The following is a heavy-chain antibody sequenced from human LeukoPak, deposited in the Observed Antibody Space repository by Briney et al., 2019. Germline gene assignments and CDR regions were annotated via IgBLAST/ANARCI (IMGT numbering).Heavy chain of an antibody. J-gene: IGHJ3*02. CDR1: GGTFSSYA. V-gene: IGHV1-69*13. Sequence: SVKVSCKASGGTFSSYAISWVRQAPGQGLEWMGGIIPIFGTANYAQKFQGRVTITADESTSTAYMELSSLRSEDTAVYYCARDQGPYYDILTPPGGGGKSAFDIWGQGTMVTVSS. D-gene: IGHD3-9*01. CDR2: IIPIFGTA. CDR3: ARDQGPYYDILTPPGGGGKSAFDI.